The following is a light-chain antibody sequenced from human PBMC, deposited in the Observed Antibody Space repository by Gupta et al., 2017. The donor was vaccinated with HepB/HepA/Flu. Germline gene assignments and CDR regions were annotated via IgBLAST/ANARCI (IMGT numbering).Light chain of an antibody. Sequence: QSALTQPASVSGSPGQSITISCTGSSSDVGGYNAVSWYQQHPGKAPKLLIYDVSNRPSGVFYRFSGSKSGATAFPNTSGLPPEDEAFYYCSSFARGSTLVLFGGGTKLTVL. CDR3: SSFARGSTLVL. CDR2: DVS. V-gene: IGLV2-14*01. J-gene: IGLJ3*02. CDR1: SSDVGGYNA.